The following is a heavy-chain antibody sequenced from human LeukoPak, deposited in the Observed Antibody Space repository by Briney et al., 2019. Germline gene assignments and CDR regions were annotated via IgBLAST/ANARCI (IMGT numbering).Heavy chain of an antibody. CDR1: GFTFDDYA. D-gene: IGHD6-13*01. CDR3: AKDMSSSWFYYFDY. J-gene: IGHJ4*02. V-gene: IGHV3-9*01. Sequence: GGSLRLSCAASGFTFDDYAMHWVRQAPGKSLERVSGISWNSGSIGYADSVKGRFTISRDNAKNALYLQMNSLRAEDTALYYCAKDMSSSWFYYFDYWGQGTLVTVSS. CDR2: ISWNSGSI.